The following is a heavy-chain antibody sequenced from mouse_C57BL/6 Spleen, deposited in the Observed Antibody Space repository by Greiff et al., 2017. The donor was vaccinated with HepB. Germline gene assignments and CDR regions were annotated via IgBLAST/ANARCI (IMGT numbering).Heavy chain of an antibody. J-gene: IGHJ2*01. CDR1: GYTFTDYY. CDR2: INPYNGGT. V-gene: IGHV1-19*01. Sequence: VQLQQSGPVLVKPGASVKMSCKASGYTFTDYYMNWVKQSPGQSLEWIGVINPYNGGTSYNQKFKGKATLTVDKSSSTAYMKLNSLTSEDSAVYYYARRKYFGTSYGYWGQGTTLTVSS. CDR3: ARRKYFGTSYGY. D-gene: IGHD1-1*01.